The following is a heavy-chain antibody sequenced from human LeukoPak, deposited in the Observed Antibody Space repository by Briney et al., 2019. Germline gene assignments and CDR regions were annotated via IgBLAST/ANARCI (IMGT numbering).Heavy chain of an antibody. CDR3: ARVILTGWFDP. V-gene: IGHV4-30-4*08. J-gene: IGHJ5*02. CDR2: IYYSGST. Sequence: SQTLSLTCTVSGGSISSGDYYWSWIRQPSGKGLEWIGYIYYSGSTYYNPPLKSRVTISVDTSKNQFSLKLSSVTAADTAVYYCARVILTGWFDPWGQGTLVTVSS. D-gene: IGHD2-8*01. CDR1: GGSISSGDYY.